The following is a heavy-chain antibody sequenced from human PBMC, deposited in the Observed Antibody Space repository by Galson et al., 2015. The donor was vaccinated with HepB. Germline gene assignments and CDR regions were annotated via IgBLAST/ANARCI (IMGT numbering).Heavy chain of an antibody. CDR2: ISGYNGNT. Sequence: SVKVFCKANGYSFSSYGVTWVRQAPGQGLEWMGWISGYNGNTDHAQKFQGRVTVTTDTSTSTIYIEVKNLRSDDTAMYYCARARYSTSPPDYWGQGTLVTVSS. D-gene: IGHD6-13*01. V-gene: IGHV1-18*01. J-gene: IGHJ4*02. CDR1: GYSFSSYG. CDR3: ARARYSTSPPDY.